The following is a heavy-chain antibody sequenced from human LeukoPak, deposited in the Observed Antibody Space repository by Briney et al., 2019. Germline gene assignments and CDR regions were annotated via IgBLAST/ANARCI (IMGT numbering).Heavy chain of an antibody. CDR1: GYTFTDYN. D-gene: IGHD6-19*01. J-gene: IGHJ4*02. CDR2: ISPNSDGT. CDR3: ARDAIAVAGLGGY. V-gene: IGHV1-2*02. Sequence: ASVKVSCKTSGYTFTDYNMHWVRQAPGQGLEWMGWISPNSDGTNYAQKFQDRVTMTRDTSITTAYMELSSLTFDDTAVYYCARDAIAVAGLGGYWGQGTLVTDSS.